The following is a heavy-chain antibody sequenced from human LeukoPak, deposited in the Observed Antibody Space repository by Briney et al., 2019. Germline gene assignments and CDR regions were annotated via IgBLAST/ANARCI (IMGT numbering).Heavy chain of an antibody. V-gene: IGHV4-59*01. J-gene: IGHJ4*02. CDR1: GGSINNNY. Sequence: SETLSLTCTVSGGSINNNYWSWIRQTPGKGLEWIGYIYYSGNTNYNPSLKGRVTISVDTSKNQFSLKLSSVTAADTAVYYCVRDRNYYFDYWGQGTLVTVSS. CDR3: VRDRNYYFDY. CDR2: IYYSGNT.